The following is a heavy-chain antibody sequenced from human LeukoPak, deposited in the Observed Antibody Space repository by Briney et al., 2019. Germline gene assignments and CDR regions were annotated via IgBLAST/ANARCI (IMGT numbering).Heavy chain of an antibody. Sequence: SEALSLTCAVYGGSFSGYYWTWIRQPPGKGLEWIGEINHSRGTNYNPSLKSRVTISVDTSKNQFSLKLSSVTAADTAVYYCARGVKTTVTNYYFDYWGQGTLVTVSS. J-gene: IGHJ4*02. V-gene: IGHV4-34*01. D-gene: IGHD4-17*01. CDR2: INHSRGT. CDR1: GGSFSGYY. CDR3: ARGVKTTVTNYYFDY.